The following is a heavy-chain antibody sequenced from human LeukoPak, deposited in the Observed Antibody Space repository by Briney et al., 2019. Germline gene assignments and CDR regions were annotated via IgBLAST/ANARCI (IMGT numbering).Heavy chain of an antibody. J-gene: IGHJ4*02. D-gene: IGHD6-13*01. CDR2: ILESGMT. CDR3: ARGYSSSWSLFDY. CDR1: GGSISSGYHY. V-gene: IGHV4-39*01. Sequence: SETLSLTCNVSGGSISSGYHYWGWIRQPPGKVLEWIGNILESGMTHYNPSLRSRITISVDTSKNQFSLELSSVTAADTAVYYCARGYSSSWSLFDYWGQGTLVTVSS.